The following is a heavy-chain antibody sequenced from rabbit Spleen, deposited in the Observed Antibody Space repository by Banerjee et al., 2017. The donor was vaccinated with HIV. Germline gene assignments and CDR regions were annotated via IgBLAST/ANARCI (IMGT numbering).Heavy chain of an antibody. Sequence: QEQLEESGGDLVKPEGSLTLTCTASRFTFGTYWLGWIRQAPGKGLEWIGCIYTGSGSTWSASWAEGRFTLSKTPSTTLPLQLTSLTAADKATYFCARDLASVVGWNFGLWGPGPLVTVS. V-gene: IGHV1S45*01. J-gene: IGHJ4*01. CDR1: RFTFGTYW. CDR2: IYTGSGST. CDR3: ARDLASVVGWNFGL. D-gene: IGHD3-1*01.